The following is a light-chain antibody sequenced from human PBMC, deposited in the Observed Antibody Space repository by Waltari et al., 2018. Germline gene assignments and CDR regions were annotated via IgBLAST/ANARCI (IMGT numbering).Light chain of an antibody. CDR1: RAHSHFP. Sequence: QVSLTQSPSASASLGASVKLTCTLNRAHSHFPIAWHQRQPEKGPRFLMTLNSDGSYIKGDGIPDRFSGSSSGAERYLIISSLQFEDEADYYCQTWGTGIFWTFGGGIKLTVL. CDR3: QTWGTGIFWT. CDR2: LNSDGSY. V-gene: IGLV4-69*02. J-gene: IGLJ2*01.